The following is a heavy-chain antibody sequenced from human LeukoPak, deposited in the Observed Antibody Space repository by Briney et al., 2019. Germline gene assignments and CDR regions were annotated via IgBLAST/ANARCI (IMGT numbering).Heavy chain of an antibody. CDR3: ARDVSSGSFDY. D-gene: IGHD6-19*01. CDR1: GFTFSSYW. V-gene: IGHV3-74*01. J-gene: IGHJ4*02. Sequence: GGSLRLSCAAAGFTFSSYWMHWVRHAPGKGLVWVSRIISDGSGASYADSVKGRFTISRDNANNTLYLQMNSLRAEDTAVYYCARDVSSGSFDYWGQGTLVTVSS. CDR2: IISDGSGA.